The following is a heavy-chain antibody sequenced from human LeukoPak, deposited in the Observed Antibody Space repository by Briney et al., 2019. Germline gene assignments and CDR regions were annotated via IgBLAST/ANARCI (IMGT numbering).Heavy chain of an antibody. Sequence: ASVKVSCKVSGYTLTELSMHWVRQAPGKGLEWMGGFDPEDGETIYAQKFQGRVTMTEDTSTDTAYMELSSLRSEDTAVYYCATDEVVVAANDAAFDIWGQGTVVTVSS. J-gene: IGHJ3*02. D-gene: IGHD2-15*01. CDR1: GYTLTELS. V-gene: IGHV1-24*01. CDR3: ATDEVVVAANDAAFDI. CDR2: FDPEDGET.